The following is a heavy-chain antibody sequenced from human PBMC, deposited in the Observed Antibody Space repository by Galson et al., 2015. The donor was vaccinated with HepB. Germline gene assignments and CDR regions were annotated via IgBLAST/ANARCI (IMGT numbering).Heavy chain of an antibody. Sequence: SLRLSCAASGFTFSNYNMNWVRQAPGKGLEWVSSISSTSAYIYYADSVKGRFTVSRDNAKNTLYLQMNSLRVEDSAVYYCAKVFSTGWISFDFWGQGILVTVSS. CDR3: AKVFSTGWISFDF. D-gene: IGHD6-19*01. CDR2: ISSTSAYI. CDR1: GFTFSNYN. J-gene: IGHJ4*02. V-gene: IGHV3-21*04.